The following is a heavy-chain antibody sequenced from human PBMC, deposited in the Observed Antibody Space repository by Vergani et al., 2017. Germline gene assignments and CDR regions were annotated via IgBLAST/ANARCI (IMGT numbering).Heavy chain of an antibody. D-gene: IGHD2-21*01. J-gene: IGHJ3*02. CDR2: INSNSGNP. V-gene: IGHV7-4-1*02. CDR3: VRVLHTSYILGAFDI. Sequence: QVQLVQSGSEVKKPGASVKVSCRASGYTFTNYALNWVRQAPGQGLEWMGWINSNSGNPTYAQGFKGRFVFSLDSSVSTSYLQINSLQPEDTAVYYCVRVLHTSYILGAFDIWGQGIKVTVSS. CDR1: GYTFTNYA.